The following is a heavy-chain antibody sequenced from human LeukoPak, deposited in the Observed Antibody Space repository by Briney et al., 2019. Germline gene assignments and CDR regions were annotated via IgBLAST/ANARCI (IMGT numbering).Heavy chain of an antibody. CDR3: ARGHSIEPYYYYYYMDA. D-gene: IGHD4-11*01. J-gene: IGHJ6*03. V-gene: IGHV4-34*01. Sequence: SETLSLTCTVYGGSFSNYYWTWLRQPPGKGLEWIGDINHSGSTNYNPSLKSRVTISVDTSNNPFSLKLRSVTAADTAVYYCARGHSIEPYYYYYYMDAWGKGTTVTVSS. CDR1: GGSFSNYY. CDR2: INHSGST.